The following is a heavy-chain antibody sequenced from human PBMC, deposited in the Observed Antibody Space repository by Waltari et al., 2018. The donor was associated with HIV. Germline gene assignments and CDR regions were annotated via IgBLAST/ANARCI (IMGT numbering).Heavy chain of an antibody. CDR2: CSWDGDRK. CDR1: GLTFDKYA. CDR3: GKDLAPGGLDV. J-gene: IGHJ6*02. Sequence: EVQLVESGGGLVQPGGSLRLSCAVSGLTFDKYAMHWVRQVPGRGLWGVDGCSWDGDRKDQAYSVKGLVTVSRDNAKNSLYLQMNSRRVEDTALYYCGKDLAPGGLDVWGQGTTVIVSS. V-gene: IGHV3-9*01.